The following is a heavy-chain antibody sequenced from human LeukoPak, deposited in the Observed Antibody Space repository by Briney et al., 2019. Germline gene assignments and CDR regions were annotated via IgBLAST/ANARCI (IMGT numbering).Heavy chain of an antibody. Sequence: SETLSLTCAVSGYSISSGYYWGWIRQPPGKGLEWIGIIYHSGSTNYNPSLKRRVTISVDTSKNQFSLKLSSVTAADTAVYYCARRQVGAPFDYWGQGTLVTVSS. V-gene: IGHV4-38-2*01. CDR3: ARRQVGAPFDY. J-gene: IGHJ4*02. CDR1: GYSISSGYY. D-gene: IGHD4/OR15-4a*01. CDR2: IYHSGST.